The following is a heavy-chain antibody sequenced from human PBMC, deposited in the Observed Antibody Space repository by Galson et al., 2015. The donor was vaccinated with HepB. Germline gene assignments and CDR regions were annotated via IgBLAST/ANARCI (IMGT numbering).Heavy chain of an antibody. D-gene: IGHD6-13*01. J-gene: IGHJ4*02. CDR3: ARGASIAAAGPVHFDY. CDR2: INHSGST. V-gene: IGHV4-34*01. Sequence: SETLSLTCAVCAGSFSEYYWGWIRQPPGKGLECIGEINHSGSTNYNPSLKSRVTISVDTSKNQFSLKLSSVTAADTAVYYCARGASIAAAGPVHFDYWGQGTLVTVSS. CDR1: AGSFSEYY.